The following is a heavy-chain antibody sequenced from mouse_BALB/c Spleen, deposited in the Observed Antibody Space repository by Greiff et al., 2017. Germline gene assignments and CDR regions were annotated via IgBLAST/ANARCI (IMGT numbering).Heavy chain of an antibody. V-gene: IGHV1S81*02. CDR1: GYTFTSYW. D-gene: IGHD2-1*01. Sequence: QVQLKQPGAELVKPGASVKLSCKASGYTFTSYWMHWVKQRPGQGLEWIGEINPSNGRTNYNEKFKSKATLTVDKSSSTAYMQLSSLTSEDSAVYYCARTRDYGNYFDYWGQGTTLTVSS. CDR2: INPSNGRT. CDR3: ARTRDYGNYFDY. J-gene: IGHJ2*01.